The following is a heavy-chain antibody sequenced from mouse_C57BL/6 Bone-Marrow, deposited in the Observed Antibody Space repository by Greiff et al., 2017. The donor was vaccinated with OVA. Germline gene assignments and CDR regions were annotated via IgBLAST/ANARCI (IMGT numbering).Heavy chain of an antibody. CDR3: DSIDYYGSRCVSVDY. J-gene: IGHJ2*01. Sequence: VQLQQSGAELVKPGASVKLSCTASGFTFTDYYMHWVKQRTEQGLEWIGRIDPEDGETKYAPKFQGKATITADTSSNTAYQQLSSLTSVDTAVCYCDSIDYYGSRCVSVDYWGQGTTLTVSS. CDR2: IDPEDGET. D-gene: IGHD1-1*01. V-gene: IGHV14-2*01. CDR1: GFTFTDYY.